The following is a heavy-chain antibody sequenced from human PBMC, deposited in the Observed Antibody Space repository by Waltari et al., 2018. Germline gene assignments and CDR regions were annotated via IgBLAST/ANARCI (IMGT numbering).Heavy chain of an antibody. V-gene: IGHV3-21*01. D-gene: IGHD3-22*01. CDR3: ARGNDGNYIDF. CDR2: IATSTTHT. J-gene: IGHJ4*02. Sequence: EVQLVESGGGLVKPGGYLILSCAASGFLFRSYNMNWVRQAPGRGLEWVSSIATSTTHTFYADSVRGRFTISRDNAEKSLYLQMNSLRTEDTAIYYCARGNDGNYIDFWGQGTLVTVSS. CDR1: GFLFRSYN.